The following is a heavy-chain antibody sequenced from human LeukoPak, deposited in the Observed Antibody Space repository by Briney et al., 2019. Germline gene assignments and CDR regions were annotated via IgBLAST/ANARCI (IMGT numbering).Heavy chain of an antibody. V-gene: IGHV3-23*01. CDR1: GFTFSSYA. D-gene: IGHD4-17*01. Sequence: GGSLRLSCAASGFTFSSYAMSWVRQAPGKGLEWVSATSGSGGSTYYADSVKGRFTISRDNSKNTLYLQMNSLRAEDTAVYYCAKQKQDGDYVGGDYWGQGTLVTVSS. J-gene: IGHJ4*02. CDR3: AKQKQDGDYVGGDY. CDR2: TSGSGGST.